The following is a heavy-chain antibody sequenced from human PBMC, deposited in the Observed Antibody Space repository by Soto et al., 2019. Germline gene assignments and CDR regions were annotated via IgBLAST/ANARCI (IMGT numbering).Heavy chain of an antibody. J-gene: IGHJ4*02. V-gene: IGHV3-33*01. CDR1: GFTFSSYG. CDR2: IWYDGSNK. D-gene: IGHD3-22*01. CDR3: ARDSWLLTIKYYFDY. Sequence: GGSLRLSCAASGFTFSSYGMHWVRQAPGKGLEWVAVIWYDGSNKYYADSVKGRFTISRDNSKNTLYLQMNSLRAEDTAVYYCARDSWLLTIKYYFDYWGQGTLVTVSS.